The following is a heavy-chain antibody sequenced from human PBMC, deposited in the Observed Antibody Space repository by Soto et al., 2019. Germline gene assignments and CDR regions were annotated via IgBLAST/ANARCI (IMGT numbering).Heavy chain of an antibody. V-gene: IGHV1-2*02. J-gene: IGHJ5*02. CDR2: INPNSGGT. Sequence: QVQLVQSGAEVKKPGASVKVSCKASGYTFTGYYMHWVRQAPGQGLEWMGWINPNSGGTNYAQKFQGRVTMTRDTSISTAYMELSRLRSDDRAMYYCARGQYNWNRAGGWFDPWGQGTLVTVSS. CDR1: GYTFTGYY. CDR3: ARGQYNWNRAGGWFDP. D-gene: IGHD1-20*01.